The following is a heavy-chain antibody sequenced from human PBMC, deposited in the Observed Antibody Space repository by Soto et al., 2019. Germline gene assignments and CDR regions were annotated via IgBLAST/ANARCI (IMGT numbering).Heavy chain of an antibody. CDR2: ISSSTSYV. J-gene: IGHJ5*01. Sequence: GGSLRLSCAASGFTFSRYGMNWLRQAPGKGLEWVASISSSTSYVYYADSVKGRFSTSRDNAKNILYLEMYALRSEDTAIYYCARDPSEGRVGNWFESWGQGTLVTVSS. CDR1: GFTFSRYG. V-gene: IGHV3-21*06. CDR3: ARDPSEGRVGNWFES.